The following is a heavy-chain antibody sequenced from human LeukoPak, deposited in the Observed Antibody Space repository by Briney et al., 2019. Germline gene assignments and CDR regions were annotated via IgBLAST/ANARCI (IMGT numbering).Heavy chain of an antibody. V-gene: IGHV3-48*03. Sequence: PGGSLRLSCAASGFTFSSYEMNWVRQAPGQGLEWVSYISSSGSTIYYADSVKGRFTISRDNAKNSLYLQMNSLRAEDTAVYYCARDRSAGWFDPWGQGTLVTVSS. J-gene: IGHJ5*02. CDR3: ARDRSAGWFDP. CDR2: ISSSGSTI. CDR1: GFTFSSYE.